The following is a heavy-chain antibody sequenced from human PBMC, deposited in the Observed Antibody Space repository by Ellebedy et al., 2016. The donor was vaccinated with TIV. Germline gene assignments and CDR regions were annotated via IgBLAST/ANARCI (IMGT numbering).Heavy chain of an antibody. D-gene: IGHD5-18*01. J-gene: IGHJ4*02. CDR2: IYHVGTT. V-gene: IGHV4-38-2*02. CDR3: ASRRYNYGQNYFDY. CDR1: GYSISSGYF. Sequence: GSLRLXXTVSGYSISSGYFWGWIRQPPGKGLEWIGSIYHVGTTFYNPSLNSRVTISVDTSKSQFSLKLTSVTAADTAVYYCASRRYNYGQNYFDYWGQGTLVTVSS.